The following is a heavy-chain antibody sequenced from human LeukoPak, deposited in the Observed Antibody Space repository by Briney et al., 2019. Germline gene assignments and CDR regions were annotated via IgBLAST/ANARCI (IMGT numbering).Heavy chain of an antibody. CDR2: IYHSGST. CDR3: AGTPTTSCYLCGDWFDP. J-gene: IGHJ5*02. Sequence: SQTLSLTCAVSGGSISSGGYSWSWIRQPPGKGLEWIGYIYHSGSTYSNPSLKSRVTISVDRSKNQFSLKLTSVTAADTAVYYCAGTPTTSCYLCGDWFDPWGQGTLVTVSS. CDR1: GGSISSGGYS. V-gene: IGHV4-30-2*01. D-gene: IGHD2-2*01.